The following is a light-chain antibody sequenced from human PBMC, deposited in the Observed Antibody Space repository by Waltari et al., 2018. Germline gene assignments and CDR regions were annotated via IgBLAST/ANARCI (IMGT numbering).Light chain of an antibody. CDR2: DNS. Sequence: SYVLTQPPSVSVAPGPTARITCGGNNIRSKSVHWYQQKPGQAPGLVVYDNSDRPSGIPERFSGSNSGNTATLTISRVEAGDEADYYCQVWDITSDHFVFGTGTKVTVL. CDR1: NIRSKS. V-gene: IGLV3-21*02. J-gene: IGLJ1*01. CDR3: QVWDITSDHFV.